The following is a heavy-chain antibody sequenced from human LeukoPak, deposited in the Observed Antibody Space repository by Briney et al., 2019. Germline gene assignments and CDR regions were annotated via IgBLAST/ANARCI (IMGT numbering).Heavy chain of an antibody. CDR1: GFTVSSNY. CDR2: IFSGGNT. D-gene: IGHD3-9*01. V-gene: IGHV3-66*01. Sequence: PGGSLRLSCAVSGFTVSSNYMSWVRQAPGRGLDWVSAIFSGGNTYYTGSVKGRFTISRDNSKNRLYLQMSSLRAEDTGVYYCARDRTEVRYFRVFDYWGQGALVTVSS. CDR3: ARDRTEVRYFRVFDY. J-gene: IGHJ4*02.